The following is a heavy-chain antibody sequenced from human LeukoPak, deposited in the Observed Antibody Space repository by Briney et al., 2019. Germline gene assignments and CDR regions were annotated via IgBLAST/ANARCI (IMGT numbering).Heavy chain of an antibody. CDR1: GFTFDDYA. CDR2: ISWDGGST. Sequence: GGSLRLSCAASGFTFDDYAMHWVRQAPGKGLEWVSLISWDGGSTYYADSVKGRFTISRDNSKNSLYLQMNSLRAEDTALYNCAKDRGAAAGYDYMDVWGKGTTVTVSS. J-gene: IGHJ6*03. V-gene: IGHV3-43D*04. CDR3: AKDRGAAAGYDYMDV. D-gene: IGHD6-13*01.